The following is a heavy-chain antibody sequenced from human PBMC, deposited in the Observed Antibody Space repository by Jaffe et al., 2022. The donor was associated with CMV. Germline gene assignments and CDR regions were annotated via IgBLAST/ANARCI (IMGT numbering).Heavy chain of an antibody. CDR3: ARARMGRGSSWYGNWFDP. D-gene: IGHD6-13*01. V-gene: IGHV3-21*01. CDR1: GFTFSSYS. J-gene: IGHJ5*02. Sequence: EVQLVESGGGLVKPGGSLRLSCAASGFTFSSYSMNWVRQAPGKGLEWVSSISSSSSYIYYADSVKGRFTISRDNAKNSLYLQMNSLRAEDTAVYYCARARMGRGSSWYGNWFDPWGQGTLVTVSS. CDR2: ISSSSSYI.